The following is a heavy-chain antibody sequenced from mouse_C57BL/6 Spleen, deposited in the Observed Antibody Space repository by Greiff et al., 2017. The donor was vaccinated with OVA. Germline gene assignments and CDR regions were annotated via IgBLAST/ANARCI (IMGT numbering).Heavy chain of an antibody. J-gene: IGHJ4*01. CDR3: ARGEYSNYEGSARDY. V-gene: IGHV1-81*01. CDR1: GYTFTSYG. D-gene: IGHD2-5*01. CDR2: IYPRSGNT. Sequence: VQLQQSGAELARPGASVKLSCKASGYTFTSYGISWVKQRTGQGLEWIGEIYPRSGNTYYNEKFKGKATLTADKSSSTAYMELRSLTSEDSAVYFCARGEYSNYEGSARDYWGQGTSVTVSS.